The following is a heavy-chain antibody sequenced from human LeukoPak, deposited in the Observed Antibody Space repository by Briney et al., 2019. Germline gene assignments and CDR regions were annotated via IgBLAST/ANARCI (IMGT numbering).Heavy chain of an antibody. CDR3: AKNRKSSSSDFDY. J-gene: IGHJ4*02. CDR2: ISSSSSFI. Sequence: GGSLRLSCAASGFIFSIYSLNWVRHAPGKGLEWVSSISSSSSFISYADSVKGRFTISRDNAKNSLYLQMNSLRAEDTAVYYCAKNRKSSSSDFDYWGQGTLVTVSS. CDR1: GFIFSIYS. D-gene: IGHD6-6*01. V-gene: IGHV3-21*06.